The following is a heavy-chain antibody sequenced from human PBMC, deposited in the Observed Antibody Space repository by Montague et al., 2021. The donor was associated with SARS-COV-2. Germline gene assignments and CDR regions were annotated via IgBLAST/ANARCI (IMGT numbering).Heavy chain of an antibody. CDR3: TRLPGWELPNFDS. J-gene: IGHJ4*02. CDR2: IRSKAYGGTT. CDR1: GFTFGDYA. V-gene: IGHV3-49*04. Sequence: SLRLSCAASGFTFGDYAMSWVRQAPGKGLEWVGFIRSKAYGGTTEHAASVKGMLTISRDDSKSIAYLQMNSLKTEDTAVYYCTRLPGWELPNFDSWGQGTLVTVSS. D-gene: IGHD2-15*01.